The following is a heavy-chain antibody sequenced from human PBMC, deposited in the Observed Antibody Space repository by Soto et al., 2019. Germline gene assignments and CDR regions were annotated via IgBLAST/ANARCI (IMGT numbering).Heavy chain of an antibody. CDR1: GGSISTYY. J-gene: IGHJ6*02. CDR2: IDTSGNT. V-gene: IGHV4-4*07. CDR3: ARYSSNWFQTEGMDV. D-gene: IGHD6-13*01. Sequence: SETLSLTCTVSGGSISTYYWSWIRQPAGKGLEWIGRIDTSGNTNYNPSLKSRVTMSVDTSKKQLSLKLTSVTAADTAVYYCARYSSNWFQTEGMDVWGQGTTVTVSS.